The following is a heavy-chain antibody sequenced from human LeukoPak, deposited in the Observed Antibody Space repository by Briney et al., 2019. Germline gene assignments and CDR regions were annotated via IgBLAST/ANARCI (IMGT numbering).Heavy chain of an antibody. CDR1: GFTFSSYA. Sequence: PGGSLRLSCAASGFTFSSYAMSWVRQAPGKGLEWVSSISASGDSTYYADSVKGRFTISRDNSKNTLYLQMNSLRAEDTAVYYCAKAPRITMVRGINGVDYWGQGTLVTVSS. J-gene: IGHJ4*02. D-gene: IGHD3-10*01. CDR3: AKAPRITMVRGINGVDY. CDR2: ISASGDST. V-gene: IGHV3-23*01.